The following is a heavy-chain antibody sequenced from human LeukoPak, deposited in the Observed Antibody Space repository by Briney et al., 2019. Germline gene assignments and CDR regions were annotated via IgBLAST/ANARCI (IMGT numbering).Heavy chain of an antibody. D-gene: IGHD5-24*01. CDR2: IGISSGNT. CDR3: ARDYKYAFDN. J-gene: IGHJ4*02. V-gene: IGHV3-48*01. CDR1: GFTFSAYS. Sequence: GGSLRLSCAASGFTFSAYSMNWVRRAPGKGLEWISYIGISSGNTKYADSVKGRFTISGDKAKNSLYLQMNSLRVEDTAVHYCARDYKYAFDNWGQGTLVTVSS.